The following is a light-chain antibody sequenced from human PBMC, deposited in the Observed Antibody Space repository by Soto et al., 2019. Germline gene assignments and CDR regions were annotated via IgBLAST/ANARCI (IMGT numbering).Light chain of an antibody. CDR2: AES. J-gene: IGKJ2*01. Sequence: DIQMTQSPSSLSASVGDRVTITCRASQSISTYLNWYQQKPGKAPDLLIYAESTLLCGVPSRFSGSGSRRDFTLTISSMQPQDFATYYCHQSYRTQSFGQGTKLEIK. CDR3: HQSYRTQS. V-gene: IGKV1-39*01. CDR1: QSISTY.